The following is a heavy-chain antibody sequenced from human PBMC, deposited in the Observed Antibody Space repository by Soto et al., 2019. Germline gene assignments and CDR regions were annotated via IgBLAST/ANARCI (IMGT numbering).Heavy chain of an antibody. J-gene: IGHJ6*02. CDR2: ISGSGVNT. CDR1: GLSFSNYA. V-gene: IGHV3-23*01. Sequence: GGSLRLSCEASGLSFSNYAMTWVRQAAGKGLVWVSAISGSGVNTFYADSVKGRFTTSRDNSESTLYLQMNSLRAEDTATYFCAIRGAGGYANNYYHPLDGWGPGPTGTASS. CDR3: AIRGAGGYANNYYHPLDG. D-gene: IGHD3-22*01.